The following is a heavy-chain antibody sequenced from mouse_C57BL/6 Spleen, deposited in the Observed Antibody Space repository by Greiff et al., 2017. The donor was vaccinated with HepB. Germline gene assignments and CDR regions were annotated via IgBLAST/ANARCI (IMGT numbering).Heavy chain of an antibody. Sequence: VQLQQFGAELVKPGASVKLSCKASGYTFTSYWMHWVKQRPGQGLEWIGMIHPNSGSTNYNEKFKSKATLTVDKSSSTAYMQLSSLTSEDSAVYYCAREGDYYGSSFPYWYFDVWGTGTTVTVSS. CDR3: AREGDYYGSSFPYWYFDV. J-gene: IGHJ1*03. D-gene: IGHD1-1*01. V-gene: IGHV1-64*01. CDR2: IHPNSGST. CDR1: GYTFTSYW.